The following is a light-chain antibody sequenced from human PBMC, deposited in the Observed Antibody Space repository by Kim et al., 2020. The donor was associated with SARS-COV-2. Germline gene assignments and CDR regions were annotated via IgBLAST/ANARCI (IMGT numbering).Light chain of an antibody. CDR2: ATS. J-gene: IGKJ4*01. CDR3: EQYNSWPPT. Sequence: SGSPGEGATLSCRASQSPSNNLAWYQQKPGQAPRLIIFATSTRATGIPARFSGSGSGTEFTLTINSLQSEDFAVYYCEQYNSWPPTFGGGTKLEIK. V-gene: IGKV3-15*01. CDR1: QSPSNN.